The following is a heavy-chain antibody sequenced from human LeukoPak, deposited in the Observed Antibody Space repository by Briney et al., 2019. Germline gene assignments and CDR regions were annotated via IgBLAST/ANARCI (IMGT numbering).Heavy chain of an antibody. D-gene: IGHD6-6*01. CDR3: AGYSRSSGWFDP. CDR1: GFTLSSYW. V-gene: IGHV3-7*01. CDR2: IKQDGSEK. J-gene: IGHJ5*02. Sequence: GGSLRLSCAASGFTLSSYWMSWVRQAPGKGLEWVANIKQDGSEKDYVDSVKGRFTVSRDNAKNSLYLQMNSLRAEDTAVYYCAGYSRSSGWFDPWGQGTLVTVSS.